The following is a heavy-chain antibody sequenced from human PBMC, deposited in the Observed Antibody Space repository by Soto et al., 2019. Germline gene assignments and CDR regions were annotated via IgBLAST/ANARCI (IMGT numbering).Heavy chain of an antibody. CDR2: ISSNGGDT. J-gene: IGHJ4*02. V-gene: IGHV3-64*01. D-gene: IGHD1-26*01. CDR3: AREYSGRTRLPDY. CDR1: GFTFSSYT. Sequence: EVQLVESGGGLVQPGGSLRLSCAASGFTFSSYTMHWVRQAPGKGLEYVSGISSNGGDTYYANSVKGRFTISRDNSKNTLDLPMGSLRAEDMAVYYCAREYSGRTRLPDYWGQGTLVTVSS.